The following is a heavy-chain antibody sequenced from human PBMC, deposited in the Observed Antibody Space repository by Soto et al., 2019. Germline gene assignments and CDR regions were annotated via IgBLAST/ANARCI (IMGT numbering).Heavy chain of an antibody. CDR2: INPSGDST. V-gene: IGHV1-46*01. CDR1: GYTFSSYY. D-gene: IGHD3-16*01. J-gene: IGHJ4*02. Sequence: QVQLVQSGAEVKKPGASVKVSCKESGYTFSSYYMHWVRQAPGQGLEWMGVINPSGDSTPYAQRFQCRVAMTKATSTSTLYMELSSLRSDDTAVYYCARDWDFGYWGQGTLVTVSS. CDR3: ARDWDFGY.